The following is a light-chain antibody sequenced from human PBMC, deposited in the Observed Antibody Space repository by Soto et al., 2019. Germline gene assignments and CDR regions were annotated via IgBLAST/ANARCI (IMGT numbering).Light chain of an antibody. J-gene: IGLJ1*01. CDR1: SSDVGSYNL. CDR2: EVS. CDR3: CSYAGSSTLYV. V-gene: IGLV2-23*02. Sequence: QSALTQPASGSGSPGQSSTISCTGTSSDVGSYNLVSWYQQHPGKAPKLMIYEVSKRPSGVSNRFSGSKSGNTASLTISGLQAEDEADYYCCSYAGSSTLYVFGTGTKVTVL.